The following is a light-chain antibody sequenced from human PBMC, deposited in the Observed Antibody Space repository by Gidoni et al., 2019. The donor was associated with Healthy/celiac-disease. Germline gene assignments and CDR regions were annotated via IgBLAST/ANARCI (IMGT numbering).Light chain of an antibody. CDR2: KAS. CDR1: QSISSG. V-gene: IGKV1-5*03. CDR3: QQYNSYRT. Sequence: DIQLTQSPSTLSASAGDRGTITCRARQSISSGLAWYQQKPGKAPKLLIQKASSLESGGPSRCSGSGSGREFTLTIISLQPDDFATYYCQQYNSYRTFGQGTKVEIK. J-gene: IGKJ1*01.